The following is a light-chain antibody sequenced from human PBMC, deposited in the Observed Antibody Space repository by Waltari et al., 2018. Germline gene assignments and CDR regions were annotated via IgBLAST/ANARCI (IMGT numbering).Light chain of an antibody. CDR1: NLGVTV. CDR2: QDN. Sequence: FALSQPPSVSVSPGQPASITCPADNLGVTVASWYPQKPGQSPLLVIYQDNKRPSGIPERFSGSNSGNTATLTISGPQAVDEADYYCQAWDSSTYVVFGGGTKLTVL. J-gene: IGLJ2*01. CDR3: QAWDSSTYVV. V-gene: IGLV3-1*01.